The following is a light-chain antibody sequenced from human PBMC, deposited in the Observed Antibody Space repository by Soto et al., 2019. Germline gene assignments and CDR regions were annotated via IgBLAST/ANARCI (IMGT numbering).Light chain of an antibody. Sequence: QSVLTQPPSVSEAPGQRVTISCTGSSSNIGAGYDVHWYQQLPGTAPKLLIYGNSNRPSGVPDRFSGSKSGTSASLAITGLQAEDEADYYCQSYDSSLIGVVFGGGTKLTVL. CDR1: SSNIGAGYD. CDR3: QSYDSSLIGVV. J-gene: IGLJ2*01. CDR2: GNS. V-gene: IGLV1-40*01.